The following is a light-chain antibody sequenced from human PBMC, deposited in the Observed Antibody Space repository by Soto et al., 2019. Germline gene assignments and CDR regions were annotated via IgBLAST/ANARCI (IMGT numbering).Light chain of an antibody. J-gene: IGKJ4*01. CDR3: QQRSNRLT. Sequence: EIVLTQSPATLSLSPGERSTLSCRASQSVSNFLSWYQQRPGQAPRLLLYGASNRATGTPAMFSSSGSGTDIPLTSSSLEPEDSAFYYCQQRSNRLTFGGGTKVEIK. CDR1: QSVSNF. CDR2: GAS. V-gene: IGKV3-11*01.